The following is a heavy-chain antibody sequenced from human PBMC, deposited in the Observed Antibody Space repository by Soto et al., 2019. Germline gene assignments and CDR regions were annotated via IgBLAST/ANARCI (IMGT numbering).Heavy chain of an antibody. CDR2: VYPGDSDT. J-gene: IGHJ6*02. D-gene: IGHD3-3*01. CDR1: GYTFSRYW. Sequence: GGSLKFSWQASGYTFSRYWLAWVRQMPGKALEYVGIVYPGDSDTRSSPSYQGQVTISVGTSTSTAYMQWNSLKAADSARYYCARRLKDDSGSSPYDPAFDVSGRGTTVSVS. V-gene: IGHV5-51*01. CDR3: ARRLKDDSGSSPYDPAFDV.